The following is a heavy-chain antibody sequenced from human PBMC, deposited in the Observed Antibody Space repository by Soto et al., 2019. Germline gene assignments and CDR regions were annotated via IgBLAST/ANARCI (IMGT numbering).Heavy chain of an antibody. Sequence: VKGSCKTSGYTFTNYDANWVRQDTGQGLEWMGWMNPNSGNTDYAQRFQGRVTLTRNTSISTAYMELSNLKSEDTVVYFCARGPERTASGISYFEYWGQGTPVTVSS. CDR1: GYTFTNYD. CDR2: MNPNSGNT. CDR3: ARGPERTASGISYFEY. J-gene: IGHJ4*02. D-gene: IGHD3-10*01. V-gene: IGHV1-8*01.